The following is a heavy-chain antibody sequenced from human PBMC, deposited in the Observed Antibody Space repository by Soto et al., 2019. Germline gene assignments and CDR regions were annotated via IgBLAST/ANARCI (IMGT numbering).Heavy chain of an antibody. CDR1: GGTFSSYA. V-gene: IGHV1-69*06. CDR3: ARALNACRYFDWGGAFDI. J-gene: IGHJ3*02. D-gene: IGHD3-9*01. CDR2: IIPIFGTA. Sequence: QVQLVQSGAEVKKPGSSVKVSCKASGGTFSSYAISWVRQAPGQGLEWMGGIIPIFGTANYAQKFQGRVTIPAHKSTRTADMELSRLRSEATAVYYWARALNACRYFDWGGAFDICCQGTMVTVSS.